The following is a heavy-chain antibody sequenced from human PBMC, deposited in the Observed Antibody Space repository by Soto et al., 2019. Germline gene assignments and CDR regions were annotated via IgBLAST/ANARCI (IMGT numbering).Heavy chain of an antibody. CDR2: IKTNTEGGTT. Sequence: EVQLVESGGGLISPGGSLRLSCAASGLTISDAWMNWVRQASGKGLEWVGRIKTNTEGGTTDYAAAVEGRFAVSRDDLKNTLYLQMNSLKIEDTAVYYFTTGSVEGVWGKGTTVVVSS. J-gene: IGHJ6*04. CDR3: TTGSVEGV. CDR1: GLTISDAW. D-gene: IGHD2-15*01. V-gene: IGHV3-15*07.